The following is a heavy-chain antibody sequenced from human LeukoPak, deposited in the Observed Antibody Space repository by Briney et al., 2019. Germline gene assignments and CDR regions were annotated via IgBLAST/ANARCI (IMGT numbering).Heavy chain of an antibody. CDR2: IYYSGST. CDR1: GRSISSYY. CDR3: ARATHYYDSSGYTNKMFDY. J-gene: IGHJ4*02. V-gene: IGHV4-59*01. Sequence: SETLSLTCTVSGRSISSYYWSWIRQPPGKGLEWIGYIYYSGSTNYNPSLKSRVTISVDTSKNQFSLKLSSVTAADTAVYYCARATHYYDSSGYTNKMFDYWGQGTLVTVSS. D-gene: IGHD3-22*01.